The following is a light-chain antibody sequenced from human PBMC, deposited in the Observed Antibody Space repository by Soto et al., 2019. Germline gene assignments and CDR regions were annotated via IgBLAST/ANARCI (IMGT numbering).Light chain of an antibody. V-gene: IGKV3-20*01. Sequence: IVLTQSPATLSVSPGERATLSCRASQSVSSNLAWYQQKPGQAPRLLIYGASSRATGIPDRFSGSGSGTDFTLTISRLEPEDFAVYYCQQYGSSPRTFGPGTNVDIK. CDR1: QSVSSN. CDR3: QQYGSSPRT. CDR2: GAS. J-gene: IGKJ3*01.